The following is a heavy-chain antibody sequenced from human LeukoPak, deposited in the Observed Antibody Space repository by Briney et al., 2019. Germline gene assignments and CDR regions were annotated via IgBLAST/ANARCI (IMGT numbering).Heavy chain of an antibody. V-gene: IGHV5-51*01. CDR3: ARGCGGDCYSGDY. J-gene: IGHJ4*02. CDR2: IYPGDSET. CDR1: GYSFTSYW. Sequence: GESLKIPCKGSGYSFTSYWIGWVRQMPGKGVEWMGIIYPGDSETRYSPSFQGQVTFSADKSISTAYLQWSSLKASDTAMYYCARGCGGDCYSGDYWGQGTLVTVSS. D-gene: IGHD2-21*02.